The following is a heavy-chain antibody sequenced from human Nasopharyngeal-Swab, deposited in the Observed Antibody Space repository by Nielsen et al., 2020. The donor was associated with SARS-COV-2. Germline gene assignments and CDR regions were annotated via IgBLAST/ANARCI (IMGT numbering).Heavy chain of an antibody. V-gene: IGHV3-30*04. CDR3: ARGASLEYSSSFDAFDI. CDR1: GFTFGSYA. D-gene: IGHD6-6*01. Sequence: GGSLRLSCAASGFTFGSYAMHWVRQAPGKGLEWVAVISYDGSNKYYADSVKGRFTISRDNSKNTLYLQMNSLRAEDTAVYYCARGASLEYSSSFDAFDIWGQGTMVTVSS. CDR2: ISYDGSNK. J-gene: IGHJ3*02.